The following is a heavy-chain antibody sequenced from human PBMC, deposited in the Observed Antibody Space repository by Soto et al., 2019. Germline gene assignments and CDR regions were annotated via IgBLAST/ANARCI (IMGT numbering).Heavy chain of an antibody. CDR1: GYTFTGYY. CDR2: INPNSGGT. CDR3: ARERRAQNYYYGMDV. V-gene: IGHV1-2*04. Sequence: ASVKVSCKASGYTFTGYYMHWVRQAPGQGLEWMGWINPNSGGTNYAQKFQGWVTMTRDTSISTAYMELSRLRSDDTAVYYCARERRAQNYYYGMDVWGQGTTVTVS. J-gene: IGHJ6*02.